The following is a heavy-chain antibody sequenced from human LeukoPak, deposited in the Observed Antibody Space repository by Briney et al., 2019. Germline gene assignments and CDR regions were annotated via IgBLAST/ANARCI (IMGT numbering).Heavy chain of an antibody. J-gene: IGHJ4*02. CDR1: GFTFSSYS. CDR3: ARDSVAGANDY. Sequence: GGSPRLSCAASGFTFSSYSMNWVRQAPGKGLEWVSYISSSSSTIYYADSVKGRFTISRDNAKNSLYLQMNSLRAEDTAVYYCARDSVAGANDYWGQGTLVTVSS. CDR2: ISSSSSTI. D-gene: IGHD6-19*01. V-gene: IGHV3-48*01.